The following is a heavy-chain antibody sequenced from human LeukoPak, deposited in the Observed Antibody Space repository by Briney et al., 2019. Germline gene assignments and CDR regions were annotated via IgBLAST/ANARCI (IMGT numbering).Heavy chain of an antibody. CDR1: GFTFSSYW. CDR2: INSDGSST. J-gene: IGHJ4*02. V-gene: IGHV3-74*01. CDR3: AKANVDTAMVKYYFDY. D-gene: IGHD5-18*01. Sequence: HPGGSLRLSCAASGFTFSSYWMHWVRQAPGKGLVWVSRINSDGSSTYYADSVKGRFTISRDNSKNTLYLQMNSLRAEDTAVYYCAKANVDTAMVKYYFDYWGQGTLVTVSS.